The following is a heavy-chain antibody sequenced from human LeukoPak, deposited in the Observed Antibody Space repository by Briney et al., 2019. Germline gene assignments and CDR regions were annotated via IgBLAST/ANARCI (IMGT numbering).Heavy chain of an antibody. Sequence: PGGSLRLSCAASGFTFSSYSMNWVRQVPGKGLEWVSSISSSSSYIYYADSVKGRFTISRDNAKNSLYLQMNSLRAEDTAVYYCARANQLMDYYYMDVWGKGTTVTVSS. CDR3: ARANQLMDYYYMDV. D-gene: IGHD1-14*01. V-gene: IGHV3-21*01. CDR1: GFTFSSYS. CDR2: ISSSSSYI. J-gene: IGHJ6*03.